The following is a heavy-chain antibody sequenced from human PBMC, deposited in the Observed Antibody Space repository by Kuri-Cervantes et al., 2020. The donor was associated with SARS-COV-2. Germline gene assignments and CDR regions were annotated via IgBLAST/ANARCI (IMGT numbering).Heavy chain of an antibody. CDR1: GGSISSSSYY. Sequence: SETPSLTCTVSGGSISSSSYYWGWIRQPPGKGLEWIGSIYYSGSTYYNPSLKSRVTISVDTSKNQFSLKLSSVTAADTAVYYCARLRYDFWSGYYTESNFDYWGQGTLVTVSS. V-gene: IGHV4-39*01. D-gene: IGHD3-3*01. J-gene: IGHJ4*02. CDR3: ARLRYDFWSGYYTESNFDY. CDR2: IYYSGST.